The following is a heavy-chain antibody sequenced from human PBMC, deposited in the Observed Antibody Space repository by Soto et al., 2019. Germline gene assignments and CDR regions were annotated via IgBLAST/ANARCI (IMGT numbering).Heavy chain of an antibody. CDR2: ISGSRGNA. V-gene: IGHV1-18*01. D-gene: IGHD3-16*01. CDR1: GYTFTKYG. CDR3: AREMAGLGGEYDY. Sequence: QVQLVQSGAEVKNPGASVKVSCKTSGYTFTKYGVGWVRQAPGQGLEWMGWISGSRGNANYAEKVQGRITLTTDTSTSTGYIEVRSPRSDDTAVYYCAREMAGLGGEYDYWGQGTLVTVSS. J-gene: IGHJ4*02.